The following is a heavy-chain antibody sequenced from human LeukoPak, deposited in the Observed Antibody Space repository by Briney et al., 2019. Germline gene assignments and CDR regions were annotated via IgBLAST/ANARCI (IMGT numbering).Heavy chain of an antibody. CDR1: GFTFSSYA. CDR3: AKAGLLWFGESWMDV. J-gene: IGHJ6*02. CDR2: IKEDGSES. Sequence: GGSLRLSCAASGFTFSSYAIHWVRQAPGKGLEWVANIKEDGSESHYVDSVKGRFTISRDNAKNSLYLQVNSLRAEDTAVYFCAKAGLLWFGESWMDVWGQGTTVTVSS. D-gene: IGHD3-10*01. V-gene: IGHV3-7*01.